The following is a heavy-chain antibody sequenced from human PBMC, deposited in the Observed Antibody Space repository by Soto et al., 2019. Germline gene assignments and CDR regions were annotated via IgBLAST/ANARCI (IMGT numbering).Heavy chain of an antibody. D-gene: IGHD6-19*01. CDR2: IYSSGST. J-gene: IGHJ4*02. Sequence: SETLSLTCIVSGGSITSHYWSWIRQPPGKGLEWIGYIYSSGSTNYNPSLKSRVIISVDTSNDQFSLKLSSVTAVDTAVYYCARDRYSNGWVDYWGQGTLVTVSS. V-gene: IGHV4-59*11. CDR1: GGSITSHY. CDR3: ARDRYSNGWVDY.